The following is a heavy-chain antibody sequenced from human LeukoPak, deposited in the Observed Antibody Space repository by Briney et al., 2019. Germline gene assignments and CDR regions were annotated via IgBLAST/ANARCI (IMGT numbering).Heavy chain of an antibody. CDR2: ISYDGSNK. CDR3: AKDPYDYGDYFDY. Sequence: PGGSLRLSCAASGFTFSSYGMHWVRQAPGKGLEWVAVISYDGSNKYYADSVKGRFTISRDKSKNTLYLQMNSLRAEDTAVYYCAKDPYDYGDYFDYWGQGTLVTVSS. V-gene: IGHV3-30*18. J-gene: IGHJ4*02. CDR1: GFTFSSYG. D-gene: IGHD4-17*01.